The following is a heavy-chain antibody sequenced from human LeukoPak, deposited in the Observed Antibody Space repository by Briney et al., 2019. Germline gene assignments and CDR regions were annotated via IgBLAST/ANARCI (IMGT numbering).Heavy chain of an antibody. CDR1: GGTFSSYA. Sequence: SVKVSCKASGGTFSSYAISWVRQAPGQGLEWMGRIIPILGIANYAQRFQGRVTITADKSTSTAYMELSSLRSEDTAVYCCARDWVAEGYDSSPQDFDYWGQGTLVTVSS. D-gene: IGHD3-22*01. CDR3: ARDWVAEGYDSSPQDFDY. V-gene: IGHV1-69*04. J-gene: IGHJ4*02. CDR2: IIPILGIA.